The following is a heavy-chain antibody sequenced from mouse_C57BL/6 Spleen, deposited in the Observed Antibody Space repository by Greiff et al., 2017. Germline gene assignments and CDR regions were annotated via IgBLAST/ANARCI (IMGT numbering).Heavy chain of an antibody. CDR3: ARYEDEDEALDY. V-gene: IGHV1-62-2*01. Sequence: VQLQESGAELVKPGASVKLSCKASGYAFTEYSIHWVKQRAGKGLEWIGGIYPGDGSINYKGKFKGKATLTADKSSSTVYMELSRLTSEDSAVYFCARYEDEDEALDYWGQGTLATVS. CDR2: IYPGDGSI. CDR1: GYAFTEYS. J-gene: IGHJ4*01.